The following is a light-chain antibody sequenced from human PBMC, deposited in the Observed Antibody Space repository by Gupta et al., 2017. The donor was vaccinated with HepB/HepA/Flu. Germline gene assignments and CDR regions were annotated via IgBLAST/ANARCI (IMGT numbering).Light chain of an antibody. CDR2: AAS. J-gene: IGKJ4*01. Sequence: DIQMTQPPSSLSASVGDRVTITCRASQSIRSYLNRYQQKPGNAPKLLIYAASRLQSRVTSRFSGCGSESACTLSILRPQPEEIATYYYVHSYTTRLTFGAGTKVEIK. CDR1: QSIRSY. V-gene: IGKV1-39*01. CDR3: VHSYTTRLT.